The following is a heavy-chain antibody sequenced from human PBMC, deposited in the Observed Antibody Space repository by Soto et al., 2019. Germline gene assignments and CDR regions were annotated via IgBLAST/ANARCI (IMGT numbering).Heavy chain of an antibody. CDR2: ISYDGSNK. J-gene: IGHJ6*02. Sequence: QVQLVESGGGVVQPGRSLRLSCAASGFTFSSYAMHWVRQAPGKGLEWVAVISYDGSNKYYADTVKGRFTISRDNSKRTLYLQMNSLRAEDTAVYYCPKDQGTGVVTGYYYGMYVWGPGTTVTVS. D-gene: IGHD5-18*01. CDR3: PKDQGTGVVTGYYYGMYV. V-gene: IGHV3-30*18. CDR1: GFTFSSYA.